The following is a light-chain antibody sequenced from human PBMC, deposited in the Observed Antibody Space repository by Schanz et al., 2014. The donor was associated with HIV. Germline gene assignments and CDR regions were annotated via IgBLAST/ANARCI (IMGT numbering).Light chain of an antibody. CDR3: QLYDTSPLFT. CDR2: AAS. V-gene: IGKV1-39*02. CDR1: QYISSY. J-gene: IGKJ3*01. Sequence: DIQMTQSPSSLSASVGDRVTITCRASQYISSYLIWYQQKPGKAPKLLIYAASTLQSGVPSRFSGSGSGTDFTLTISRLEPEDFAMYYCQLYDTSPLFTFGPGTKVEIK.